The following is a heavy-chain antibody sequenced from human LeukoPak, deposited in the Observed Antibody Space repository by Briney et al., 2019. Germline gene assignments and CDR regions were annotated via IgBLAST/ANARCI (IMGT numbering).Heavy chain of an antibody. CDR1: GFIFSRFW. J-gene: IGHJ3*02. Sequence: PGGSLRLSCAASGFIFSRFWMSWLRQAPGKGLEWVSAISGSGGSTYYADSVKGRFTISRDNSKNTLYLQMNSLRAEDTAVYYCAKDPTVTGAFDIWGQGTMVTVSS. V-gene: IGHV3-23*01. CDR2: ISGSGGST. CDR3: AKDPTVTGAFDI. D-gene: IGHD4-17*01.